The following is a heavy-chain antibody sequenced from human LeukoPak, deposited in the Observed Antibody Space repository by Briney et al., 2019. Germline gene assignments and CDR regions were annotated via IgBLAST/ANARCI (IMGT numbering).Heavy chain of an antibody. D-gene: IGHD3-9*01. Sequence: PGGSLRLSCAASGFTFNNYAVSWVRQAPGKGLEWVSAISVSGVSTYYADSVKGRFTISRENSENTLYLQMNSLRAEDTAVYYCARGLRYFDWLSPFDDWGQGTLVTVSS. CDR2: ISVSGVST. CDR1: GFTFNNYA. J-gene: IGHJ4*02. V-gene: IGHV3-23*01. CDR3: ARGLRYFDWLSPFDD.